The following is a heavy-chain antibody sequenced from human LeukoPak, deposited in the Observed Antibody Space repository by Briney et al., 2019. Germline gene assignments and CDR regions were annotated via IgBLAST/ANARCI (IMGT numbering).Heavy chain of an antibody. Sequence: GGSLRLSCAASGFTFSSYWMHWVRQAPGKGLVWVSSISSSSYIYYADSVKGRFTISRDNAKNSLYLQMNSLRAEDTAVYYCARDLPWGYSYGLSYYGMDVWGQGTTVTVSS. V-gene: IGHV3-21*01. CDR2: ISSSSYI. CDR3: ARDLPWGYSYGLSYYGMDV. D-gene: IGHD5-18*01. J-gene: IGHJ6*02. CDR1: GFTFSSYW.